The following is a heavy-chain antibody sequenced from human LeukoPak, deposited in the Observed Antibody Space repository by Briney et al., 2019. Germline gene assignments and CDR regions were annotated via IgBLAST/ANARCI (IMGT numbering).Heavy chain of an antibody. CDR1: GGSISGYY. Sequence: SPSETLSLTCTVSGGSISGYYWSWIRQPAGKGLEGIGHIYTSGSTIYNPSLKSRVTMSIDTSKNQFSLKLSSLTAADTAVYYCARVWGSSWYFDYWGQGTLVSVSS. CDR3: ARVWGSSWYFDY. D-gene: IGHD6-13*01. V-gene: IGHV4-4*07. J-gene: IGHJ4*02. CDR2: IYTSGST.